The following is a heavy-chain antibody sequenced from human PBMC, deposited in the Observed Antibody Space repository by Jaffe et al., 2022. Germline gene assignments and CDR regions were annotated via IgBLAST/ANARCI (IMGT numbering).Heavy chain of an antibody. CDR3: ARHRRYSSGWIDY. CDR2: IYYSGST. D-gene: IGHD6-19*01. Sequence: QLQLQESGPGLVKPSETLSLTCTVSGGSISSSSYYWGWIRQPPGKGLEWIGSIYYSGSTYYNPSLKSRVTISVDTSKNQFSLKLSSVTAADTAVYYCARHRRYSSGWIDYWGQGTLVTVSS. J-gene: IGHJ4*02. CDR1: GGSISSSSYY. V-gene: IGHV4-39*01.